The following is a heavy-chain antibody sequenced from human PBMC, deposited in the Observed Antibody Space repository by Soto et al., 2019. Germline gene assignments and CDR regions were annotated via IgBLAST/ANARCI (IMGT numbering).Heavy chain of an antibody. CDR3: AREGGALTADAFDI. CDR1: GGTFLTYA. J-gene: IGHJ3*02. V-gene: IGHV3-33*01. D-gene: IGHD1-26*01. Sequence: SCQASGGTFLTYAISWFLHAPGNGLEWVAVIWYDGSNKYYADSVEGRFTISRDNSKNTLYLQMNSLRAEDTAVYYCAREGGALTADAFDIWGQGTMVTV. CDR2: IWYDGSNK.